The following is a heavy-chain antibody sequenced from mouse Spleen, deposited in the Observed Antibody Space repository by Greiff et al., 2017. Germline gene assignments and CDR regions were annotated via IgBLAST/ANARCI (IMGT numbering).Heavy chain of an antibody. Sequence: EVKLQESGPGLVKPSQSLSLTCSVTGYSITSGYYWNWIRQFPGNKLEWMGYISYDGSNNYNPSLKNRISITRDTSKNQFFLKLNSVTTEDTATYYCARKGDYGYEAMDYWGQGTSVTVSS. CDR2: ISYDGSN. V-gene: IGHV3-6*02. CDR1: GYSITSGYY. D-gene: IGHD1-2*01. CDR3: ARKGDYGYEAMDY. J-gene: IGHJ4*01.